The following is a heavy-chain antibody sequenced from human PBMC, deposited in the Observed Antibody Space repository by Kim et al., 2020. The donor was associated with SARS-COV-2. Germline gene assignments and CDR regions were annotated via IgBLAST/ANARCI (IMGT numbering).Heavy chain of an antibody. J-gene: IGHJ4*02. CDR2: INASNGNT. CDR3: ARDLGRRRVRDGYS. Sequence: ASVKVSCKASGYTFTSYVISWVRQAPGQGLEWMGWINASNGNTKYAQKLQGRVTITTDTSTSTAYLELRSRRSDDTAVYYCARDLGRRRVRDGYSWGQGTLLTLSS. D-gene: IGHD5-12*01. V-gene: IGHV1-18*01. CDR1: GYTFTSYV.